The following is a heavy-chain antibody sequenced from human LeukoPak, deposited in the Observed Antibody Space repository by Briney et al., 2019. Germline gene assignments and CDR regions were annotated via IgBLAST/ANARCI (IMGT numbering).Heavy chain of an antibody. D-gene: IGHD1-20*01. CDR2: IRSDTKTI. Sequence: GGSLRLSCAASGFIFANEPMNWVRQTPGKGLEWVAHIRSDTKTIVYAASVKGRFTISRDNARDSLSLQMNSLRVEDTAVYYCVRDYNWVFDYWGQGALVTVSS. CDR1: GFIFANEP. CDR3: VRDYNWVFDY. J-gene: IGHJ4*02. V-gene: IGHV3-48*01.